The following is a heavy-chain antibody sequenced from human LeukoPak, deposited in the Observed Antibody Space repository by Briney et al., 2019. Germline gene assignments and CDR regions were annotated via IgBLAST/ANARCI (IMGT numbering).Heavy chain of an antibody. J-gene: IGHJ4*02. Sequence: PGGSLRLSCAASGFTFIDYYMNWIRQAPGKGLEWVAFVYYDGNRKYYAASVKGRFTISRDNSRNSLYVQMNSLRTEDTAVYYCVKDQAQVYGYFDSWGLGTLATVSS. CDR1: GFTFIDYY. CDR3: VKDQAQVYGYFDS. V-gene: IGHV3-30*02. D-gene: IGHD6-6*01. CDR2: VYYDGNRK.